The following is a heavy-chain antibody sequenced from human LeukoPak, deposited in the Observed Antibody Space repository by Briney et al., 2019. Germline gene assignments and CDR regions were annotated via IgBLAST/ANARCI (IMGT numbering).Heavy chain of an antibody. V-gene: IGHV4-34*01. Sequence: PSETLSLTCAVYGGSFSDYYWSWIRQPPGKGLEWIGEINHSGSTNYNPSLKSRVTISVDTSKNQFSLKLSSVTAADTAVYYCARRDIVVVPAAIGFDPWGQGTLVTVSS. J-gene: IGHJ5*02. CDR1: GGSFSDYY. D-gene: IGHD2-2*01. CDR2: INHSGST. CDR3: ARRDIVVVPAAIGFDP.